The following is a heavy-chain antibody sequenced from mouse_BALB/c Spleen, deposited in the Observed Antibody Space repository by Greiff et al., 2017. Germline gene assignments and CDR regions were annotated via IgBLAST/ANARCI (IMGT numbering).Heavy chain of an antibody. CDR2: ISYSGST. Sequence: EVQRVESGPGLVKPSQSLSLTCTVTGYSITSDYAWNWIRQFPGNKLEWMGYISYSGSTSYNPLLKSRISITRDTSKNQFFLQLNSVTTEDTATYYCARDRRHRGYFDVWGAGTTVTVSS. CDR3: ARDRRHRGYFDV. D-gene: IGHD1-2*01. J-gene: IGHJ1*01. CDR1: GYSITSDYA. V-gene: IGHV3-2*02.